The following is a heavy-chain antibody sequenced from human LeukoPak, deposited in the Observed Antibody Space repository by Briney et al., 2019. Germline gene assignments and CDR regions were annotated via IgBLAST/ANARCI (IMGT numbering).Heavy chain of an antibody. CDR3: ARESDYYDSGGYYDY. Sequence: ASVKVSCKASGYTFTSYGISWVRQAPGQGLEWMGWISVYNGHTNYAQKLQARVTMTTDTSTSTAYMELRSLRSDDTAVYYCARESDYYDSGGYYDYWGQGTLVTVSS. J-gene: IGHJ4*02. V-gene: IGHV1-18*01. CDR2: ISVYNGHT. CDR1: GYTFTSYG. D-gene: IGHD3-22*01.